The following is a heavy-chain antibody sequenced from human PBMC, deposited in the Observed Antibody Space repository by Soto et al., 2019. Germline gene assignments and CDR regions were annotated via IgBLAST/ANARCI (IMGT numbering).Heavy chain of an antibody. Sequence: LRLSYAASGFTFIDTWSSWVRPPPGKGLEWVGRIKSKTDGGTTDYAAPVKGRFTISRDDSKNTLYLQMNSLKTEDTAVYYCTTDLSGYSYGSYYYYGMDVWGQGTTVTVSS. V-gene: IGHV3-15*07. J-gene: IGHJ6*02. D-gene: IGHD5-18*01. CDR1: GFTFIDTW. CDR2: IKSKTDGGTT. CDR3: TTDLSGYSYGSYYYYGMDV.